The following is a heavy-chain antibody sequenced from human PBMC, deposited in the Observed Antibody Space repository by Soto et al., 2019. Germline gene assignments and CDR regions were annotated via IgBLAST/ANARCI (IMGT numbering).Heavy chain of an antibody. Sequence: SQTLSLTCAISGDSVSSNSAAWNWIRQSPSRGLEWLGRTYYRSKWYNDYAVSVKSRITINPDTSKNQFSLQLNSVTPEDTAVYYCARAPYCSGGSCYYENWFDPGGQGTLVTVSS. CDR1: GDSVSSNSAA. V-gene: IGHV6-1*01. D-gene: IGHD2-15*01. J-gene: IGHJ5*02. CDR2: TYYRSKWYN. CDR3: ARAPYCSGGSCYYENWFDP.